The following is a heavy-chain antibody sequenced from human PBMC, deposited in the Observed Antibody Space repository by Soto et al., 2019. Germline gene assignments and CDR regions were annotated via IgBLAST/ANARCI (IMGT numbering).Heavy chain of an antibody. V-gene: IGHV3-48*03. CDR1: GFTFSSYE. J-gene: IGHJ6*02. CDR3: ARDPSHYDILTGYYNYYGMDV. D-gene: IGHD3-9*01. Sequence: GGSLRLSXAASGFTFSSYEMNWVRQAPGKGLEWVSYISSSGSTIYYADSVKGRFTISRDNAKNSLYLQMNSLRAEDTAVYYCARDPSHYDILTGYYNYYGMDVWGQGTTVTVSS. CDR2: ISSSGSTI.